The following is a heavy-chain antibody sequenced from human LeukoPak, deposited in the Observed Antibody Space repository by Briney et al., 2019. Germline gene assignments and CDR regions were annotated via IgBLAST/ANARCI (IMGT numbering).Heavy chain of an antibody. CDR2: ISYDGSNK. D-gene: IGHD2-15*01. J-gene: IGHJ4*02. CDR3: AKEGLGYGSGGSCYYFDY. Sequence: GGSLRLSCAASGFTFSSYGMHWVRQAPGKGLEWVAVISYDGSNKYYADSVKGRFTISRDNSKNTLYLQMNSLRAEDTAVYYCAKEGLGYGSGGSCYYFDYWGQGTLATVSS. CDR1: GFTFSSYG. V-gene: IGHV3-30*18.